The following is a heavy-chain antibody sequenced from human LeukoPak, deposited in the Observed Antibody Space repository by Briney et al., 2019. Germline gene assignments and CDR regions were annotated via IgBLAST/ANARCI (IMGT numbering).Heavy chain of an antibody. CDR1: GASLSNYY. CDR2: IYYIGST. V-gene: IGHV4-59*01. CDR3: ATQAMDF. Sequence: PSETLSLTSTVSGASLSNYYCSWIRQPPGKVLEWIGYIYYIGSTNYNPSLKSRVTISVDTSKNQFSQKLSSVTAADTAVYYCATQAMDFWGKGTTVTVSS. J-gene: IGHJ6*04.